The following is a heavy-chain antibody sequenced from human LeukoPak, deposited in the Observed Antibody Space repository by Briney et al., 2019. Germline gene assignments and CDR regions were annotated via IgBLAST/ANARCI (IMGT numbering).Heavy chain of an antibody. V-gene: IGHV1-8*01. Sequence: GASVKVSCKASGYTFTSYDINWVRQATGQGLEWMGWMNPNSGNTGYAQKFQGRVTMTRNTSISTAYMELSSLRSEDTAVYYCASYGSGSYLYYNGMDVWGQGTTVTVSS. CDR2: MNPNSGNT. CDR3: ASYGSGSYLYYNGMDV. D-gene: IGHD3-10*01. J-gene: IGHJ6*02. CDR1: GYTFTSYD.